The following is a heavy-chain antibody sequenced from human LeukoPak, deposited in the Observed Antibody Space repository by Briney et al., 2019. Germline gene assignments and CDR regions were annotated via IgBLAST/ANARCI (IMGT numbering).Heavy chain of an antibody. V-gene: IGHV3-9*01. D-gene: IGHD6-13*01. J-gene: IGHJ3*02. CDR2: IRWNTGSI. CDR1: GFTFDDYA. CDR3: AKSTEGSSWYIAFDI. Sequence: GRSLTLFCAASGFTFDDYAMHWVRHAPGKGLEWVSGIRWNTGSIGYADSVKGRFTISRDNAKNSLYLQMNSLRAEDTALYYCAKSTEGSSWYIAFDIWGQGTMVTVSS.